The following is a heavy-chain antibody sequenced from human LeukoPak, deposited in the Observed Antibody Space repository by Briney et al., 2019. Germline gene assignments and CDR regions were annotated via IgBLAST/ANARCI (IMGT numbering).Heavy chain of an antibody. Sequence: SETLSLTCTVSGYSLRSGYHWAWFRQPPGKGLEWIGSVSQSGNTYDNPSLKSRVTMSMDTSKNQFSVKMRAVTAADTAVYYCARSELNDYSRFWGQGILVAVSS. J-gene: IGHJ4*01. CDR1: GYSLRSGYH. CDR3: ARSELNDYSRF. V-gene: IGHV4-38-2*02. CDR2: VSQSGNT. D-gene: IGHD4-11*01.